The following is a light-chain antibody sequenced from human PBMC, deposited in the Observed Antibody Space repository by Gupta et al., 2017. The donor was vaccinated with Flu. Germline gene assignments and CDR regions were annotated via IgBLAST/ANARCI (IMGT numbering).Light chain of an antibody. V-gene: IGKV3-11*01. CDR1: RSISRY. CDR2: DAS. CDR3: QQRNSWPLT. Sequence: GERSTLPCRASRSISRYLAWFQQRPGQSPRLLIYDASTRATGIPARFSGSGSGTDFTLTISSLEPEDFAVYYCQQRNSWPLTFGGGTKVEIK. J-gene: IGKJ4*01.